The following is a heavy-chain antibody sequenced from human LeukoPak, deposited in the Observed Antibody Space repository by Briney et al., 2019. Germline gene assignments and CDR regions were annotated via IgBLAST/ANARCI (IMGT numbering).Heavy chain of an antibody. CDR2: IYSGDSDV. CDR1: GYIFSSYW. Sequence: GESLKISCKGSGYIFSSYWIGWVRQMPGEGLEWMGIIYSGDSDVRYSPSFQGQVTISVDRSISTAYLQFSSLKASDTAMYYCARRSSWFYPDYWGQGILVTVSS. D-gene: IGHD6-13*01. J-gene: IGHJ4*02. V-gene: IGHV5-51*01. CDR3: ARRSSWFYPDY.